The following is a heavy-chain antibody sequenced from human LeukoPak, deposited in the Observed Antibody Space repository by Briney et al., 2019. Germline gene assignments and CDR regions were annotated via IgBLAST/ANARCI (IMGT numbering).Heavy chain of an antibody. J-gene: IGHJ5*02. V-gene: IGHV1-46*01. Sequence: ASVKVSCKASGYTFTSYYMHWVRQAPGQGLEWMGIINPSGGSTSYAQKFQGRVTITRNTAISTAYMELSSLTSEDTAVYYCVRGDRNYDILTGYSKSWFDPWGQGTLVTVSS. D-gene: IGHD3-9*01. CDR3: VRGDRNYDILTGYSKSWFDP. CDR1: GYTFTSYY. CDR2: INPSGGST.